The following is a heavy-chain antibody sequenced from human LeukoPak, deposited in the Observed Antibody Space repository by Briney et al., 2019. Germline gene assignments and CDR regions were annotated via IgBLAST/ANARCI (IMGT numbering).Heavy chain of an antibody. J-gene: IGHJ5*02. CDR2: MYYTGIT. CDR3: ARDVGDYDFWSSYYTA. CDR1: GGSISGGDYN. Sequence: SETLSLTCTVSGGSISGGDYNWGWIRQSPGKGLEWIGYMYYTGITFYNPSLTSRVAISVDMSKDQFSLKLSAVTAADTAVYYCARDVGDYDFWSSYYTAWGQGTLVTVSS. D-gene: IGHD3-3*01. V-gene: IGHV4-30-4*08.